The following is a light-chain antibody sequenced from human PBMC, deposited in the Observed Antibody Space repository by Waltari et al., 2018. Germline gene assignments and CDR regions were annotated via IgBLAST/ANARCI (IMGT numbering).Light chain of an antibody. CDR1: SGHRSNA. J-gene: IGLJ3*02. Sequence: QLVVTQSPSASASLGASVKLTCTLSSGHRSNATAWLQQNPERGPRYLMKVNSDGSHSKGAEIPDRFSGSSSGAERYLTISNLQSEDEADYYCQTGGHGTWVFGGGTKLTVL. CDR3: QTGGHGTWV. CDR2: VNSDGSH. V-gene: IGLV4-69*01.